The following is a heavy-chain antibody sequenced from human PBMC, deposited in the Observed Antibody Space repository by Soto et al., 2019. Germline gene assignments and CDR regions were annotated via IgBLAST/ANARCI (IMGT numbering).Heavy chain of an antibody. CDR1: GDSVSSNSAA. V-gene: IGHV6-1*01. D-gene: IGHD6-6*01. CDR3: ARDRFISSSSVYYYYYMDV. CDR2: TYYRSKWYN. Sequence: SQTLSLTCVISGDSVSSNSAAWNWIRQSPSRGLEWLGRTYYRSKWYNDYAVSVKSRITINPDTSKNQFSLQLNSVTPEDTAVYYCARDRFISSSSVYYYYYMDVWGKGTTVTVSS. J-gene: IGHJ6*03.